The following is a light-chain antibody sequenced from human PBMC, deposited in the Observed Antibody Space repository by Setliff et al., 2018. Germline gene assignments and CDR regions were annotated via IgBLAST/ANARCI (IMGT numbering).Light chain of an antibody. CDR3: AAWDDSLTGSYV. V-gene: IGLV1-47*02. CDR1: NSNIGSNY. Sequence: QSALTQPPSASGTPGQRITISCSGSNSNIGSNYVYWYQQLPGTAPRLPIFSNNDRPSGVSNRFTGSKSGTSASLTISGLQSEDEGDYYCAAWDDSLTGSYVFGTGTKVTVL. CDR2: SNN. J-gene: IGLJ1*01.